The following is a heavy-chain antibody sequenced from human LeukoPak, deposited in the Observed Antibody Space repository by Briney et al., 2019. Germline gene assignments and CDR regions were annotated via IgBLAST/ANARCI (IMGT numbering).Heavy chain of an antibody. V-gene: IGHV1-2*02. CDR3: ARIGRDGYNFHQST. CDR1: GYIFTGYY. Sequence: ASVKVSCKASGYIFTGYYMHWVRQAPGQGLEWMGWINPNSGDTNYAQKFQGRVTMTRDTSVSTAYMELSRLRSDDTAVYYCARIGRDGYNFHQSTWGQGTLVTVSS. D-gene: IGHD5-24*01. J-gene: IGHJ5*02. CDR2: INPNSGDT.